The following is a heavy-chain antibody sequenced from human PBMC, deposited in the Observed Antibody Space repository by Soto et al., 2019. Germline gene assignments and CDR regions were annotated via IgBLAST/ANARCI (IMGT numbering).Heavy chain of an antibody. D-gene: IGHD3-22*01. V-gene: IGHV3-73*01. CDR3: TSTYYYDSGGYLTYGMDV. J-gene: IGHJ6*02. Sequence: GGSLRLSCAASGFTFSGSAMHWVRQASGKGLEWVGRIRSKANSYATAYAASVRGRFTISRDDSKNAAYLQMNSLKTEDTAVYYCTSTYYYDSGGYLTYGMDVWGQGTTVTVSS. CDR2: IRSKANSYAT. CDR1: GFTFSGSA.